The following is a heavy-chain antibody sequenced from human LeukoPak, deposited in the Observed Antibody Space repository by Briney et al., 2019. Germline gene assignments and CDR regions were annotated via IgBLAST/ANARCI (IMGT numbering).Heavy chain of an antibody. CDR1: GGSISSGDYY. D-gene: IGHD2-2*01. CDR2: IYNGGTI. J-gene: IGHJ2*01. Sequence: SETLSLTCTVSGGSISSGDYYWSWIRQPPGKGLEWIGYIYNGGTIYYNPSLKSRLTISVDTSRNQFSLRLRSVTAADTAVYYCATAPLPATMWNWYFDLWGRGTLVTVSS. CDR3: ATAPLPATMWNWYFDL. V-gene: IGHV4-30-4*01.